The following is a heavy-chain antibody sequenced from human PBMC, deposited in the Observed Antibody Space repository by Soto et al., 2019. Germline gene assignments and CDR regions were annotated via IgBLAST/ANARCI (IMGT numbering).Heavy chain of an antibody. D-gene: IGHD3-22*01. CDR2: IYYSGST. CDR3: ARHRRTYYYDSSGYFQFDY. V-gene: IGHV4-59*08. J-gene: IGHJ4*02. CDR1: GGSISSYY. Sequence: SETLSLTCTVSGGSISSYYWSWIRQPPGKGLEWIGYIYYSGSTNYNPSLKSRVTISVDTSKNQFSLKLSSVTAADTAVYYCARHRRTYYYDSSGYFQFDYWGQGTLVTVS.